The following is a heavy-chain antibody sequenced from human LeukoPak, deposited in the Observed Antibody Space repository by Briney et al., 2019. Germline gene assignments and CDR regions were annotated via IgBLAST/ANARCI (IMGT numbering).Heavy chain of an antibody. CDR1: GFTFSSYS. D-gene: IGHD3-10*01. V-gene: IGHV3-21*01. Sequence: GGSLRLSCAASGFTFSSYSMNWVRQAPGKGLEWVSSISSSSSYIYYADSVKGRFTISRDNAKNSLYLQMNSLRAEDTAVYYCARGFQGGITMGFDYWGQGTLATVSS. CDR3: ARGFQGGITMGFDY. CDR2: ISSSSSYI. J-gene: IGHJ4*02.